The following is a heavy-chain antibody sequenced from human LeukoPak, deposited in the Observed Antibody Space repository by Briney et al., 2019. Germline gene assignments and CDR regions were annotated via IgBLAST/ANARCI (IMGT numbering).Heavy chain of an antibody. Sequence: PGRSLRLSCAASGFTFSSYAMHWVRQAPGKGLEWVAVISYDGSNKYYADSVKGRFTISRDNSKNTLYLQMSSLRAEDTAVYYCARDVIPVVWGQGTLVTVSS. J-gene: IGHJ4*02. V-gene: IGHV3-30*04. CDR1: GFTFSSYA. D-gene: IGHD2/OR15-2a*01. CDR2: ISYDGSNK. CDR3: ARDVIPVV.